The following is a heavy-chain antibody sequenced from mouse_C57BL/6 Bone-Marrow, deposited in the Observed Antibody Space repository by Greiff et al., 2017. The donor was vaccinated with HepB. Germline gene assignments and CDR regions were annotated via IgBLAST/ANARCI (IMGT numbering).Heavy chain of an antibody. J-gene: IGHJ3*01. V-gene: IGHV2-5*01. CDR1: GFSFTSYG. CDR3: AKIERGFAY. Sequence: QVQLKESGPGLVQPSQCLSITCTVSGFSFTSYGVHWVRQSPGKGLEWLGVIWRGGSTNYNAAFISRLSTTKDNSKSHVFFKMNSLQADDTAIYYCAKIERGFAYWGQGTLVTVSA. CDR2: IWRGGST.